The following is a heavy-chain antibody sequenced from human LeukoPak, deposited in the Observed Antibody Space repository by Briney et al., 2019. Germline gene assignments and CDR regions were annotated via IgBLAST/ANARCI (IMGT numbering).Heavy chain of an antibody. CDR2: IYYSGST. CDR3: ARAWFEQHYYGMDV. CDR1: GGSISSYY. J-gene: IGHJ6*04. V-gene: IGHV4-59*01. D-gene: IGHD3-10*01. Sequence: PSETLSLTCTVSGGSISSYYWSWIRQPPGKGLEWVGYIYYSGSTNYNPSLKSRVTISVDTSKNQFSLKLSSVTAADTAVYYCARAWFEQHYYGMDVWGKGTTVTVSS.